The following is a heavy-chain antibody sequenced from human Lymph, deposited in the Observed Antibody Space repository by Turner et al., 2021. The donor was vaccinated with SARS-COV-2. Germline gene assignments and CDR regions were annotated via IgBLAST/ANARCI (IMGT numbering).Heavy chain of an antibody. CDR1: GLTVSSNY. CDR3: ARDLVVYGMDV. J-gene: IGHJ6*02. CDR2: MYSWFST. V-gene: IGHV3-53*02. Sequence: EVQLVATGGGLIQPGASLRLSCAASGLTVSSNYMTWVRQAPGKGLEWVSVMYSWFSTLYADSVKGRFTISRDNSKNTLYLQMNSLRAEDTAVYYCARDLVVYGMDVWGHWTTVTVSS. D-gene: IGHD3-10*01.